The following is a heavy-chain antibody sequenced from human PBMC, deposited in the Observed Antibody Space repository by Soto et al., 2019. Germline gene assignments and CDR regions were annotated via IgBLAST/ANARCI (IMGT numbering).Heavy chain of an antibody. CDR1: GGTFSSYA. V-gene: IGHV1-69*01. J-gene: IGHJ5*02. CDR2: IIPIFGTA. CDR3: ASGPLRFLEWLLEDWFDP. D-gene: IGHD3-3*01. Sequence: QVQLVQSGAEVKKPGSSVKVSCKASGGTFSSYAISWVRQAPGQGLEWMGGIIPIFGTANYAQKFQGRVTITADESTSTAYMELSSLRSADTAVYYCASGPLRFLEWLLEDWFDPWGQGTLVTVSS.